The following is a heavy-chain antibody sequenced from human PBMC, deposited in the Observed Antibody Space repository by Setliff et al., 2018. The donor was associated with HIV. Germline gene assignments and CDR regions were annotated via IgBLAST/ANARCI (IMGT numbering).Heavy chain of an antibody. CDR2: IWYDGNNI. V-gene: IGHV3-30*02. CDR1: GFSFSDYG. Sequence: PGGSLRLFCAASGFSFSDYGMHWVRQAPGKGLEWVAFIWYDGNNIKYADSVKGRFTISRDNSKNTLYLQRNSLRIEDSGAYYCANSYSASGNYHYYDYLDVWGKGTTVTVSS. D-gene: IGHD3-10*01. CDR3: ANSYSASGNYHYYDYLDV. J-gene: IGHJ6*03.